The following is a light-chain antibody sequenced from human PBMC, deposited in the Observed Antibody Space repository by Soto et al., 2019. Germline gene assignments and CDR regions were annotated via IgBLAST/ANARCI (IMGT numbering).Light chain of an antibody. J-gene: IGKJ1*01. Sequence: EIVLTQSPATLSVSPGERATLSCRASQSVSSNLAWYQQPPGQAPRLLTQGASTRATGIPARGSGRGACTEFTLTISSLQSEDFEVDYCQQYNHWPPTFGQGTKVDIK. CDR3: QQYNHWPPT. V-gene: IGKV3-15*01. CDR2: GAS. CDR1: QSVSSN.